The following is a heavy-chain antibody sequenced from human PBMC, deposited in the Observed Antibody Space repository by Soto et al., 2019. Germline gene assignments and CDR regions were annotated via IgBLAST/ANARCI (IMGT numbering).Heavy chain of an antibody. CDR3: ARVSIVFDAFDI. J-gene: IGHJ3*02. Sequence: ASVKVSCKASGGTFSSYATSWVRQAPGQGLEWMGGIIPIFGTANYAQKFQGRVTITADKSTSTAYMELSSLRSEDTAVYYCARVSIVFDAFDIWGQGTMVTVSS. CDR1: GGTFSSYA. CDR2: IIPIFGTA. D-gene: IGHD3-22*01. V-gene: IGHV1-69*06.